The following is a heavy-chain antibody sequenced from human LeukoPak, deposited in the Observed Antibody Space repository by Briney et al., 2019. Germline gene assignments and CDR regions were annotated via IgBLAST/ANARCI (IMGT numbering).Heavy chain of an antibody. CDR3: ARGTSGGWYRNYYYYMDV. CDR1: GDSVSSNSAA. CDR2: TYYKSKWYN. V-gene: IGHV6-1*01. J-gene: IGHJ6*03. D-gene: IGHD6-19*01. Sequence: SQTLSLTCAISGDSVSSNSAAWNWIRQSPSRGLEWLGRTYYKSKWYNDYAVSVKSRITINPDTSKNQFSLQLNSVTPEDTAVYYCARGTSGGWYRNYYYYMDVWGKGTTVTVSS.